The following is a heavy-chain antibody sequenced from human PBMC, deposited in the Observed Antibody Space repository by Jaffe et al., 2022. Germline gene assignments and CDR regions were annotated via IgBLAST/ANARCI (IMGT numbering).Heavy chain of an antibody. D-gene: IGHD3-22*01. CDR3: AAMIVVAEIGGWFDP. Sequence: QVQLQESGPGLVKPSQTLSLTCTVSGGSISSGSYYWSWIRQPAGKGLEWIGRIYTSGSTNYNPSLKSRVTISVDTSKNQFSLKLSSVTAADTAVYYCAAMIVVAEIGGWFDPWGQGTLVTVSS. CDR1: GGSISSGSYY. V-gene: IGHV4-61*02. J-gene: IGHJ5*02. CDR2: IYTSGST.